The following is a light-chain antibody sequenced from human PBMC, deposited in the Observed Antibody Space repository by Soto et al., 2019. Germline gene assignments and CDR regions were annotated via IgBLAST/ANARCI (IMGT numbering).Light chain of an antibody. Sequence: DIQMTQSPSSLSASVGDRVNITCRASQSISNYLNWYQQKPGKAPNLLIYAASSLQSGVPSRFSGSGSGTDFTLTISSLQPEDFATYYCQQSYSTPLTFGGGTKVDIK. J-gene: IGKJ4*01. CDR3: QQSYSTPLT. CDR2: AAS. CDR1: QSISNY. V-gene: IGKV1-39*01.